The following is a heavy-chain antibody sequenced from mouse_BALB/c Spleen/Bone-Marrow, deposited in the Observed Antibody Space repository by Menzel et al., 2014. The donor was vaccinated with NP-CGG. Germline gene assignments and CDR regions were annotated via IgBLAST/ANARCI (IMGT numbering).Heavy chain of an antibody. CDR2: IDLYNGGT. V-gene: IGHV1S135*01. D-gene: IGHD2-3*01. J-gene: IGHJ4*01. Sequence: EVKLVESGPELVKPGAPVKVSCKASGYAFTNYNMYWVKQSHGKSLEWIGYIDLYNGGTSYNQKFKGKATLTVDKSSSTAYMHLNSLTSEDSAVYYCARLGDGYYDALDYWGQGTSVTVSS. CDR1: GYAFTNYN. CDR3: ARLGDGYYDALDY.